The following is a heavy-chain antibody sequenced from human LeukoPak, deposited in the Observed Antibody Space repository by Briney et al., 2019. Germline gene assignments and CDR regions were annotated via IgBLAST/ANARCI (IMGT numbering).Heavy chain of an antibody. CDR3: AKDCGDCYGRAMDY. D-gene: IGHD2-21*02. J-gene: IGHJ4*02. CDR2: IIPIYTST. V-gene: IGHV1-69*13. Sequence: SVKVSCKASGGTFSTYAIGWVRQAPGQGLEWMGGIIPIYTSTHYAQKFQGRVTITADESTSTAYMELSSLRAEDTAVYYCAKDCGDCYGRAMDYWGQGTLVTVSS. CDR1: GGTFSTYA.